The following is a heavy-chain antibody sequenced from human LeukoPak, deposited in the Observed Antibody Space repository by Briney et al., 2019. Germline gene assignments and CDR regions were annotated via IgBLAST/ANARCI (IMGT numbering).Heavy chain of an antibody. CDR1: GYTFTSYY. V-gene: IGHV1-46*01. Sequence: ASVKVSCKASGYTFTSYYMHWVRQAPGQGLEWMGIINPSGGSTSYAQKFQGRVTMTRDTSTSTVYMELSSLRSEDTAVYYCARDGWFGELWLYYFDYWGQGTLVTVSS. D-gene: IGHD3-10*01. CDR3: ARDGWFGELWLYYFDY. J-gene: IGHJ4*02. CDR2: INPSGGST.